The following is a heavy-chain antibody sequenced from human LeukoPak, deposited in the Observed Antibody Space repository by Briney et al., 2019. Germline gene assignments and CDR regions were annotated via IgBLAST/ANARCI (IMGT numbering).Heavy chain of an antibody. CDR1: GFTFSSYG. CDR2: IRSDGSTK. J-gene: IGHJ2*01. V-gene: IGHV3-30*02. D-gene: IGHD6-13*01. CDR3: AKDEQQLAPLAWYFDL. Sequence: QTGGSLRLSCAASGFTFSSYGMHWVRQAPGKGLEWVAFIRSDGSTKYYADSVKGPFTISRDNSKNTLYLQMNSLRVEDTAVYYCAKDEQQLAPLAWYFDLWGRGTLVTVSS.